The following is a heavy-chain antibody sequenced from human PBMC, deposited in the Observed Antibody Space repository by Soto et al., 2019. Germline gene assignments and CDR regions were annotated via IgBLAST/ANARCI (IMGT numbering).Heavy chain of an antibody. J-gene: IGHJ6*02. CDR1: RYTFTKYF. CDR2: INPNSGGT. CDR3: ARGIAAAAARGMDV. Sequence: ASVKVSCKASRYTFTKYFTQWVRQAPGQGLEWMGWINPNSGGTNYAQKFQGWVTMTRDTSISTAYMELSRLRSDDTAVYYCARGIAAAAARGMDVWGQGTTVTVSS. D-gene: IGHD6-13*01. V-gene: IGHV1-2*04.